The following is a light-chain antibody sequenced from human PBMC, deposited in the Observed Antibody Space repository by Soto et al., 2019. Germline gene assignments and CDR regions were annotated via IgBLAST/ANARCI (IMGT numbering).Light chain of an antibody. Sequence: DIQMTQYHSTLSAFVGDRVTITCRASEIIANYLAWYQHRPGKAPKLLIFDAANLQSGVPSRFSGSGSGTEFTLTISSLQPDDVATYHCQQYSSYWTVGQGTKVDSK. J-gene: IGKJ1*01. V-gene: IGKV1-5*01. CDR2: DAA. CDR1: EIIANY. CDR3: QQYSSYWT.